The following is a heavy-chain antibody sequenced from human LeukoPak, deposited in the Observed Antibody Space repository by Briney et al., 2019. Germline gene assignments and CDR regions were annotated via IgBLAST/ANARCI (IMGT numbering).Heavy chain of an antibody. Sequence: HPGESLRLSCAASGFTFSNDWMCWVRQAPGKGLEWVANINQDESKKYYADSVKGRFTISRDNAKNSLYLQMSSLTAEDTAIYYCARDHAYRADYWGQGTLVTVSS. CDR1: GFTFSNDW. CDR2: INQDESKK. V-gene: IGHV3-7*01. CDR3: ARDHAYRADY. D-gene: IGHD2-2*01. J-gene: IGHJ4*02.